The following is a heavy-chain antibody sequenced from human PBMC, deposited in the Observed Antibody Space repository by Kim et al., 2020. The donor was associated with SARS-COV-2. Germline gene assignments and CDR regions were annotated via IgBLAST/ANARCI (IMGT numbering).Heavy chain of an antibody. CDR1: GFTFSSYG. CDR3: AKVAGYSSGSNWFDP. CDR2: ISYDGSNK. D-gene: IGHD6-19*01. V-gene: IGHV3-30*18. Sequence: GGSLRLSCAASGFTFSSYGMHWVRQAPGKGLEWVAVISYDGSNKYYADSVKGRFTISRDNSKNTLYLQMNSLRAEDTAVYYCAKVAGYSSGSNWFDPWGQGTLVTVSS. J-gene: IGHJ5*02.